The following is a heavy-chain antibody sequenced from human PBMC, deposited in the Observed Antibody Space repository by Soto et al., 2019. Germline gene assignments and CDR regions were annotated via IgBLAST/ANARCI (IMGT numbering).Heavy chain of an antibody. V-gene: IGHV4-30-4*01. Sequence: SETLSLTCCVSGGSISSGDYYWSWIRQPPVKGLEWIGYIYYSWSTYYNPSLKSRVTIYVDTSKKQFSLKLSSVTAADTAVYYCARHSRVRVGELSSAPDYWGQGTLVTVSS. J-gene: IGHJ4*02. D-gene: IGHD3-16*02. CDR2: IYYSWST. CDR3: ARHSRVRVGELSSAPDY. CDR1: GGSISSGDYY.